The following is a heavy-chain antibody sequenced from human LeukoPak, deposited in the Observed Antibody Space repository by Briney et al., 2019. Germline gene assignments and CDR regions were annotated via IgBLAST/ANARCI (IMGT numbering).Heavy chain of an antibody. CDR2: INPSGGST. CDR3: ARTGSSGYYYYAFDI. V-gene: IGHV1-46*01. J-gene: IGHJ3*02. Sequence: ASVKVSCKASGYTFTSYYMHWVRQAPGQGLEWMGIINPSGGSTSYAQKFQGRVTMTRDMSTSTDYMELSSLRSEDTAVYYCARTGSSGYYYYAFDIWSQGTMVTVSS. CDR1: GYTFTSYY. D-gene: IGHD3-22*01.